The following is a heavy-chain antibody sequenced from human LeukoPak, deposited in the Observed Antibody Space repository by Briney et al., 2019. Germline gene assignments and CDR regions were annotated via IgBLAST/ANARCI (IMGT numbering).Heavy chain of an antibody. D-gene: IGHD3-16*01. J-gene: IGHJ4*02. CDR1: GFTFSSYW. CDR2: IKQDGSEK. Sequence: GGSLRLSCAASGFTFSSYWMSWVRQAPGKGLEWVANIKQDGSEKYYVDSVKGRFTISRDNAKNSLYLQMNSLRAEDTAVYYCAGGEPEELWLAGFDYWGQGTLVTVSS. CDR3: AGGEPEELWLAGFDY. V-gene: IGHV3-7*01.